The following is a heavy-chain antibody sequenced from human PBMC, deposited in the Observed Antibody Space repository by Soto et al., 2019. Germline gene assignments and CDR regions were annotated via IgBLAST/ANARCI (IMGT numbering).Heavy chain of an antibody. CDR2: VNPGGYST. J-gene: IGHJ4*02. CDR3: AKDLRAGSGYDFDY. CDR1: GFTFTSYS. D-gene: IGHD5-12*01. V-gene: IGHV3-23*01. Sequence: EVQLLQSGGGLVQPGGSLRLSCAASGFTFTSYSMTWVRQTPGKGLEWVAAVNPGGYSTYYADSVKGRFTISRDNSNKTLHLQMNSLRAEDTAVYYCAKDLRAGSGYDFDYRDQGTLGTVSS.